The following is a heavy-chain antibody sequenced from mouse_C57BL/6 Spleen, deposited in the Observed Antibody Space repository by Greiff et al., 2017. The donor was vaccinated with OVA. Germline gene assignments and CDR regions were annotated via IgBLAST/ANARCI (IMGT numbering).Heavy chain of an antibody. CDR1: GYTFTSYD. Sequence: QVQLKQSGPELVKPGASVKLSCKASGYTFTSYDINWVKQRPGQGLEWIGWIYPRDGSTKYNEKLKGKATLTVDTSSSTAYMELHSLTSEDSAVYFCARGGAVVGDYYAMDYWGQGTSVTVSS. D-gene: IGHD1-1*01. V-gene: IGHV1-85*01. CDR2: IYPRDGST. J-gene: IGHJ4*01. CDR3: ARGGAVVGDYYAMDY.